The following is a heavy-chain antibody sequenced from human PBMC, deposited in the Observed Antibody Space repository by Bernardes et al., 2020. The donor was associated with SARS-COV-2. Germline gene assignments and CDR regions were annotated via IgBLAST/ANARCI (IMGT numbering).Heavy chain of an antibody. V-gene: IGHV4-30-2*01. Sequence: TLSLTCAVSGGSISSGGYSWSCIRQPPGKGLEWIGYIYHSGSTYYNPSLKSRVTISVDRSKNQFSLKLSSVTAADTAVYYCARGDDILTGYYRGAFDIWGQGTMVTVSS. CDR3: ARGDDILTGYYRGAFDI. CDR1: GGSISSGGYS. CDR2: IYHSGST. D-gene: IGHD3-9*01. J-gene: IGHJ3*02.